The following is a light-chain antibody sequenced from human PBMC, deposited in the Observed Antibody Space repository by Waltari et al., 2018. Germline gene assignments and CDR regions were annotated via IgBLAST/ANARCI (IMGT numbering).Light chain of an antibody. V-gene: IGLV4-69*01. CDR1: SEHSAYA. Sequence: QLAVTQSPSASASLGASVKLTCTLSSEHSAYAIAWHQQQPEKGPRFLMKIDGGGRKGKGDGIPFRFSGSSSGAERYLTISSLQYEDEADYYCQTWDTDVVVFGGGTKLTVL. CDR3: QTWDTDVVV. CDR2: IDGGGRK. J-gene: IGLJ2*01.